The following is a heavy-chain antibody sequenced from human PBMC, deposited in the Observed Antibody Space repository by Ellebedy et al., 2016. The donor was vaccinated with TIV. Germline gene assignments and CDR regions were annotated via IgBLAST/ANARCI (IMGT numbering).Heavy chain of an antibody. D-gene: IGHD1-26*01. Sequence: GESLKISCAASGFTFSSYWMSWVRQAPGKGLEWVANIKQDGSEKYYVDSVKGRFTISRDNAKNSLYLQMNSLRAEDTAVYYCATLGGSRRPFDYWGQGTLVTVSS. V-gene: IGHV3-7*01. CDR2: IKQDGSEK. CDR3: ATLGGSRRPFDY. CDR1: GFTFSSYW. J-gene: IGHJ4*02.